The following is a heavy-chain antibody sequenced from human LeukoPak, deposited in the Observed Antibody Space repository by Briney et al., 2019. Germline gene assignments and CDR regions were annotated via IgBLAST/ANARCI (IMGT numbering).Heavy chain of an antibody. V-gene: IGHV4-4*07. CDR2: IYTSGST. J-gene: IGHJ5*02. CDR1: GGSISSYY. D-gene: IGHD3-10*01. CDR3: AREGLNMVRGVIPKEAWGWFDP. Sequence: SETLSLTCTVSGGSISSYYWSWIRQPAGKGLEWIGRIYTSGSTNYNPSLKSRVTMSVDTSKDQFSLKLSSVTAADTAVYYCAREGLNMVRGVIPKEAWGWFDPWGQGTLVTVSS.